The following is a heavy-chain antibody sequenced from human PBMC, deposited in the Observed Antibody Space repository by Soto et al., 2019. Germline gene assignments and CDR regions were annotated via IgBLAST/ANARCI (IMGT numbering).Heavy chain of an antibody. CDR2: IYYSGST. CDR3: ARVSRYCSGGSCYQGDFDY. CDR1: CGSIISGGYY. J-gene: IGHJ4*02. Sequence: TSETLSLTCTFSCGSIISGGYYWSWIRQHPGKGLEWIGYIYYSGSTYYNPSLKSRVTISVDTSKNQFSLKLSSVTAADTAVYYCARVSRYCSGGSCYQGDFDYWGQGTLVTVSS. D-gene: IGHD2-15*01. V-gene: IGHV4-31*03.